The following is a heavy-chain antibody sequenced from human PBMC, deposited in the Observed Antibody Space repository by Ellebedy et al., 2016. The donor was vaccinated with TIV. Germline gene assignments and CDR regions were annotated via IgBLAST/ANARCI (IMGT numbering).Heavy chain of an antibody. Sequence: GGSLRLSXAASGFTFSSYWMSWVRQAPGKGLEWVANIKQDGSEKYYVDSVKGRFTISRDNAKNSLYLQMNSLRAEDTAVYHCARDHSGSNALDYWGQGTLVTVSS. D-gene: IGHD3-10*01. J-gene: IGHJ4*02. CDR2: IKQDGSEK. V-gene: IGHV3-7*01. CDR3: ARDHSGSNALDY. CDR1: GFTFSSYW.